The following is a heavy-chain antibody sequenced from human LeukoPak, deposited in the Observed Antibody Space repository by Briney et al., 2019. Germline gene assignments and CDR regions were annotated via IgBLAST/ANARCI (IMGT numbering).Heavy chain of an antibody. V-gene: IGHV3-23*01. CDR2: ISGSGGST. CDR3: VAARGVGY. J-gene: IGHJ4*02. CDR1: GFTFSSYG. D-gene: IGHD3-10*01. Sequence: GGSLRLSCAASGFTFSSYGMSWVRQAPGKGLEWVSAISGSGGSTYYADSVKGRFTISRDNSKNTLYLQMNSLRADGTAVYYCVAARGVGYWGQGTLVTVSS.